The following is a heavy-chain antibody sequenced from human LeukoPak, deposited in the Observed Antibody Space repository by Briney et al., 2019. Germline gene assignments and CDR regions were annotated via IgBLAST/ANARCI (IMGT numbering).Heavy chain of an antibody. J-gene: IGHJ3*02. CDR3: ARARNYYDSSDYYYEGDAFDI. D-gene: IGHD3-22*01. V-gene: IGHV4-59*01. Sequence: PSETLSLTCTVSGGSISSYHWSWIRQPPGKGLECIGYIYYSGSTHYNPSLKSRVIISVDTSKNQFSLKLSSVTAADTAVYFCARARNYYDSSDYYYEGDAFDIWGQGTMVTVSS. CDR2: IYYSGST. CDR1: GGSISSYH.